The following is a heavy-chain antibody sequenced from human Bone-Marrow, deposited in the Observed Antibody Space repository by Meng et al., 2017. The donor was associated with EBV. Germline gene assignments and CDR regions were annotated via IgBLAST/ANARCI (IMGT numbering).Heavy chain of an antibody. V-gene: IGHV3-21*01. CDR3: ARGPVGYCSGGSCSVDY. CDR2: ISSSSSYI. D-gene: IGHD2-15*01. CDR1: GFTFSRDS. J-gene: IGHJ4*02. Sequence: EVQLVESGGGLVKPGGSLRLSGAASGFTFSRDSMNWVRQAPGKGVEWVSSISSSSSYIYYADSVKGRFTISRDNAKNSLYLQMNSLRAEDTAVYYCARGPVGYCSGGSCSVDYWGQGTLGTVSP.